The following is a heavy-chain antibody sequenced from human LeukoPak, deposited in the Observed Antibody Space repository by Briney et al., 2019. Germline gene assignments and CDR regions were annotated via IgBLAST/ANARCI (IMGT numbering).Heavy chain of an antibody. Sequence: PSETLSLSCTVSGGSISSYYWSWIRQSPGKGLEWIGYIYYSGSTNYSPSLKSRVTISVDTSKNQFSLKLSSVSAADTAVYYCARVRGSSGWTDYWGQGTLVTVSS. CDR1: GGSISSYY. CDR2: IYYSGST. D-gene: IGHD6-19*01. J-gene: IGHJ4*02. V-gene: IGHV4-59*01. CDR3: ARVRGSSGWTDY.